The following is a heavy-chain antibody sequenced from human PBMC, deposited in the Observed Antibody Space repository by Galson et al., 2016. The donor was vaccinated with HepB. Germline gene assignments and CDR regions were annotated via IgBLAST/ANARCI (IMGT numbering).Heavy chain of an antibody. CDR3: ARGSYISGTTDY. Sequence: SLRLSCAASGFTFSSYSMNWVRQAPGKGLEWVSSISSSGTYKYYADSVKGRFTISRDNAKNSLYLQMNSLRAEDTAVYYCARGSYISGTTDYWGQGTLVTVSS. CDR2: ISSSGTYK. D-gene: IGHD1-7*01. V-gene: IGHV3-21*01. J-gene: IGHJ4*02. CDR1: GFTFSSYS.